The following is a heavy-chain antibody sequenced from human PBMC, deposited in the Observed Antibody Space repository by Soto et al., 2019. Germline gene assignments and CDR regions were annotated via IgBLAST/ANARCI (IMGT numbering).Heavy chain of an antibody. CDR3: ASNSYGYTFYDY. V-gene: IGHV4-59*11. CDR1: SDPTSTHN. J-gene: IGHJ4*02. CDR2: IYNTGGT. Sequence: SETLSLTCTVSSDPTSTHNWGWIRQTPGKGLEWIGYIYNTGGTSYNPSLRSRVSISMDTSTNQLSLKLSSVTAADTAVYYCASNSYGYTFYDYWGQGTPVTVSS. D-gene: IGHD5-18*01.